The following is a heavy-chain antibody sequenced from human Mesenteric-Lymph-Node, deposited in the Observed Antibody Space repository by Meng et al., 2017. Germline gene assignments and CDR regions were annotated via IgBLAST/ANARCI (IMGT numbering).Heavy chain of an antibody. CDR3: ARRRGGSGRDC. CDR1: GGSISSSNYY. J-gene: IGHJ4*02. D-gene: IGHD3-10*01. CDR2: IYHSGST. V-gene: IGHV4-39*01. Sequence: QLQLQAPGQGLVKPSETLSLTCTVSGGSISSSNYYWDWVRQSPGKGLEWIGAIYHSGSTSYNPSLQSRVTMFVDTSKNQFSLMLTSVTATDTAVYYCARRRGGSGRDCWGQGTLVTVSS.